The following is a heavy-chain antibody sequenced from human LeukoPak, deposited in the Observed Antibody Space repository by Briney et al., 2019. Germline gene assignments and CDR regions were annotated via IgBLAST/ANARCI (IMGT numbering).Heavy chain of an antibody. D-gene: IGHD3-16*01. CDR3: ARDQGGTNWFDP. J-gene: IGHJ5*02. Sequence: PGGSLRLSCAASGFTFSSYAMHWVRQAPGKGLEWVAVISYDGSNKYYADSVKGRFTISRDNSENTLYLQMNSLRAEDTAVYYCARDQGGTNWFDPWGQGTLVTVSS. CDR1: GFTFSSYA. V-gene: IGHV3-30-3*01. CDR2: ISYDGSNK.